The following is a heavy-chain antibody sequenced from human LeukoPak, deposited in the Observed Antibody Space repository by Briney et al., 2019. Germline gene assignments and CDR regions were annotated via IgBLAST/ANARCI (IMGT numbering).Heavy chain of an antibody. CDR2: IYYSGST. Sequence: SETLSLTCTVSGGSISSSSYYWGWIRQPPGKVLEWIGSIYYSGSTYYNPSLKSRVTISVDTSKNQFSLKLSSVTAADTAVCYCARQNSGSYSDDAFDIWGQGTMVTVSS. V-gene: IGHV4-39*01. J-gene: IGHJ3*02. D-gene: IGHD1-26*01. CDR3: ARQNSGSYSDDAFDI. CDR1: GGSISSSSYY.